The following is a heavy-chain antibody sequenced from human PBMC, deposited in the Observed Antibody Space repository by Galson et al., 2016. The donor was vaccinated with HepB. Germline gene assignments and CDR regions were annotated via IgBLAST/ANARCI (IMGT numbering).Heavy chain of an antibody. V-gene: IGHV3-30-3*01. J-gene: IGHJ4*02. CDR3: ARRVDGRGDFDY. CDR1: GFPFSNLA. D-gene: IGHD3-10*01. CDR2: ISYDGGNK. Sequence: SLRLSCAASGFPFSNLAMSWVRQAPGKGLEWLAVISYDGGNKYYADSVKGRFTISKDNSKNMLYLHMNSLRTEDTALYFCARRVDGRGDFDYWGQGTLVTVSS.